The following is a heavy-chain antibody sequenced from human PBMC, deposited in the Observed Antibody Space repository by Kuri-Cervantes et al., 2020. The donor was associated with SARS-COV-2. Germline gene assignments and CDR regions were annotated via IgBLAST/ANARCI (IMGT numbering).Heavy chain of an antibody. CDR1: GFTFDDYA. CDR3: AIGKSSPREGVGATRIGTFDY. V-gene: IGHV3-9*01. D-gene: IGHD1-26*01. J-gene: IGHJ4*02. Sequence: SLKISCAASGFTFDDYAMHWVRQAPGKGLEWVSGISWNSGSIGYADSVKGRFTISRDNAKNSLYLQMNSLRAEDTAVYYCAIGKSSPREGVGATRIGTFDYWGQGTLVTVSS. CDR2: ISWNSGSI.